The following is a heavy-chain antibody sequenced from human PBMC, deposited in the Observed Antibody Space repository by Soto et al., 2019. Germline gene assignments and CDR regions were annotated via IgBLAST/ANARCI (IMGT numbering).Heavy chain of an antibody. CDR1: GCSISSYY. D-gene: IGHD1-26*01. CDR3: ARDRLYSGSYYWFDP. V-gene: IGHV4-59*01. Sequence: XETLSLTCTVSGCSISSYYWSWIRQPPGKGLEWIGYIYYSGSTNYNPSLKSRVTISVDTSKNQFSLKLSSVTAADTAVYYCARDRLYSGSYYWFDPWGQGTLVTVSS. J-gene: IGHJ5*02. CDR2: IYYSGST.